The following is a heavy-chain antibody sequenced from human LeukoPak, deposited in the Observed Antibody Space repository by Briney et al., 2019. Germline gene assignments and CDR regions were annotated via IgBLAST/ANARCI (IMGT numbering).Heavy chain of an antibody. V-gene: IGHV4-59*08. Sequence: SETLSLTCTVSGGSISSYFWSWIRQPPGKGLEWIGYMYNSGSTNYNPSLKSRVTISVDSSKNQFSLKLSSVTAADTAVYYCARSPPAPKEFDYWGQGTLVTVSS. J-gene: IGHJ4*02. CDR1: GGSISSYF. CDR2: MYNSGST. D-gene: IGHD2-2*01. CDR3: ARSPPAPKEFDY.